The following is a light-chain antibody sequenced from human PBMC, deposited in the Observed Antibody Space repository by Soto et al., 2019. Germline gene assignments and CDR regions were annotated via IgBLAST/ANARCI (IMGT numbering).Light chain of an antibody. CDR2: EVS. CDR1: SSDVGSYNR. V-gene: IGLV2-18*02. J-gene: IGLJ1*01. Sequence: QSVLTQPPSVSGSPGQSVTISCSGTSSDVGSYNRVSWYQQAPGTAPKVMIYEVSNRPSGVPDRFSGSKSGNTASLTISGLQPEDEADYYCYSSTSSNTDVVGTGTKVTVL. CDR3: YSSTSSNTDV.